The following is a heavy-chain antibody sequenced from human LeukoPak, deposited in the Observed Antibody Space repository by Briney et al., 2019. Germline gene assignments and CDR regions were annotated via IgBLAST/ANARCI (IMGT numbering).Heavy chain of an antibody. CDR3: ARRSDSSGLSFDY. V-gene: IGHV6-1*01. Sequence: SQTLSLTCAISGDSVSSNSVAWNWIRQSPSRGLEWLGRTYYRSEWYNDYAVSVKSRVTINPDTSKNQFSLQLNSVTPEDTAVYYCARRSDSSGLSFDYWGQGTVVTVSS. D-gene: IGHD3-22*01. J-gene: IGHJ4*02. CDR2: TYYRSEWYN. CDR1: GDSVSSNSVA.